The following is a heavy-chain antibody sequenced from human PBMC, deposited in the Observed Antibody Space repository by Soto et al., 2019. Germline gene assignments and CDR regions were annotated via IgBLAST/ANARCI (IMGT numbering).Heavy chain of an antibody. CDR3: ARGILCSGTRCNFQGLRSFDP. V-gene: IGHV1-46*01. Sequence: ASVKVSCKASGYTFTSYYMHWVRQAPGQGLEWMGIINPSGGSTSYAQKFQGRVTMTRDTSTSTVYMELSSLRAEDTAVYYCARGILCSGTRCNFQGLRSFDPWGQGTLVTVSS. CDR2: INPSGGST. D-gene: IGHD2-15*01. CDR1: GYTFTSYY. J-gene: IGHJ5*02.